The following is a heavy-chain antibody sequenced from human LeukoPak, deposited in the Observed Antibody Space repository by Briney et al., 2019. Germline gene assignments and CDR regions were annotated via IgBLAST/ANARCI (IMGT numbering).Heavy chain of an antibody. CDR1: GYTFTSYD. J-gene: IGHJ4*02. CDR2: MNPNSGNT. Sequence: ASVKVSCKGSGYTFTSYDINWVRQATGQGLEWMGWMNPNSGNTGYAQKFQGRVTMTTDTSTSTAYMELRSLRSDDTAVYYCAREGYCSGGTCYHFFDYWGQGTLVTVSS. CDR3: AREGYCSGGTCYHFFDY. D-gene: IGHD2-15*01. V-gene: IGHV1-8*01.